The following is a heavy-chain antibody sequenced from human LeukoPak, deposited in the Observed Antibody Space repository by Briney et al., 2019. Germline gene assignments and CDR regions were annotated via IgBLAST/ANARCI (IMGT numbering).Heavy chain of an antibody. D-gene: IGHD3-22*01. V-gene: IGHV4-4*07. CDR2: IYTSGST. J-gene: IGHJ3*02. CDR1: GGSISSYY. CDR3: ARETQTYYYDSSGYYSYAFDI. Sequence: SETLSLTCTVSGGSISSYYWSWIRQPAGKGLEWIGRIYTSGSTNYNPSLKSRVTMSVDTSKNQFSLKLSSVTAADTAVYYCARETQTYYYDSSGYYSYAFDIWGKGTMVTVSS.